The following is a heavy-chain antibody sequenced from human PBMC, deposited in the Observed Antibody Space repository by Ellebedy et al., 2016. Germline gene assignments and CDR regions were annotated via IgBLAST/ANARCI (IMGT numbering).Heavy chain of an antibody. CDR1: DGSINAYY. CDR3: GRGARRDGYLVGFDY. J-gene: IGHJ4*02. Sequence: SETLSLTXAVSDGSINAYYWNWIRQPPGNGLEWIGNIHYSGTTNYNPSLKSRFSISVDTSRNEFSLKVTSVTAADTAVYSCGRGARRDGYLVGFDYWGQGILVIVSS. V-gene: IGHV4-59*01. CDR2: IHYSGTT. D-gene: IGHD5-24*01.